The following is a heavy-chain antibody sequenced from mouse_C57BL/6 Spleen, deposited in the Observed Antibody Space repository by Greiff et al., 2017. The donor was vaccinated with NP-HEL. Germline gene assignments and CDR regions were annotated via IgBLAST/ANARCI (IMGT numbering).Heavy chain of an antibody. CDR2: IYPGDGDT. CDR3: ARLTTVVEIDY. D-gene: IGHD1-1*01. Sequence: VQLQQSGAELVKPGASVKISCKASGYAFSSYWMNWVKQRPGKGLEWIGQIYPGDGDTNYNGKFKGKATLTADKSSSTAYMQLSSLTSEDSAVYFCARLTTVVEIDYWGQGTTLTVSS. CDR1: GYAFSSYW. J-gene: IGHJ2*01. V-gene: IGHV1-80*01.